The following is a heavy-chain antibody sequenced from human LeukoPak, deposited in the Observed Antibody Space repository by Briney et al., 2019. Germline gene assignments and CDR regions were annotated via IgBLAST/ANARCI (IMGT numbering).Heavy chain of an antibody. CDR2: ISYDGSNK. D-gene: IGHD3-10*01. CDR1: GFTFSNYW. J-gene: IGHJ4*02. CDR3: ARDKRYYYGSGSYLDY. Sequence: GGSLRLSCAASGFTFSNYWMHWVRQAPGKGLEWMAVISYDGSNKYYADSVKGRFTISRDNSKNTLYLQMNSLRAEDTAVYYCARDKRYYYGSGSYLDYWGQGTLVTVSS. V-gene: IGHV3-30-3*01.